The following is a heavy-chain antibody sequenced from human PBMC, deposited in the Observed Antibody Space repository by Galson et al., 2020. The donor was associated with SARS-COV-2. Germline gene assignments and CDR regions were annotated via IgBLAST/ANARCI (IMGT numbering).Heavy chain of an antibody. J-gene: IGHJ5*02. CDR2: ISYDGSNK. D-gene: IGHD3-3*01. CDR3: ARDFEFMVFGVAEAEGNWFDP. CDR1: GFTFSSYA. V-gene: IGHV3-30-3*01. Sequence: WGSLRLSCAASGFTFSSYAMHWVRQAPGKGLEWVAVISYDGSNKYYADSVKGRFTISRDNSKNTLYLQMNSLRAEDTAVYYCARDFEFMVFGVAEAEGNWFDPWGQGTLVTVSS.